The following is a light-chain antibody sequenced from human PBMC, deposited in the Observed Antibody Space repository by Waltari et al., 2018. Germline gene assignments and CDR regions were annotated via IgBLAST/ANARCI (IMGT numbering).Light chain of an antibody. J-gene: IGLJ1*01. Sequence: QSVLTQPPSVSGAPGQRVTISCTGSTSTLGAGYPLHCHQPLPGTAPKLLIYDTTNRPSGVPDRFSGSKSGTSASLAITGLQAEDEADYFCQSYDRSLGGQFVFGTGTKVTV. CDR3: QSYDRSLGGQFV. CDR2: DTT. CDR1: TSTLGAGYP. V-gene: IGLV1-40*01.